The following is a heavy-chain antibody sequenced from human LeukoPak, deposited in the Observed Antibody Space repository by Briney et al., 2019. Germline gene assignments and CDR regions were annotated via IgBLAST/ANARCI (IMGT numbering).Heavy chain of an antibody. CDR3: ARDIVLIAVAVRGSFDI. CDR1: GFTFSSYA. CDR2: ISGSGGST. D-gene: IGHD6-19*01. V-gene: IGHV3-23*01. Sequence: PGGSLRLSCAASGFTFSSYAMSWVRQAPGEGLEWVSAISGSGGSTYYADSVKGRFTISRDNSNNTLYLQMNSLRAEDTALYYCARDIVLIAVAVRGSFDIWGQGTMVTVSS. J-gene: IGHJ3*02.